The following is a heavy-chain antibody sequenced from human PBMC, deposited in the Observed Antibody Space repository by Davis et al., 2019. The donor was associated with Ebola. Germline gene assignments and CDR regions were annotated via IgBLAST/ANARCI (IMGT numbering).Heavy chain of an antibody. Sequence: ASVKVSCKASGYPFTNYDINWVRQAPGQGLEWMGWMNPNSGNTDYAQKFQGRVTMTRDTSITTAYMELSSLRSEDTAVYYCAREFLEWFNWFDPWGQGTLVTVSS. CDR2: MNPNSGNT. CDR1: GYPFTNYD. CDR3: AREFLEWFNWFDP. V-gene: IGHV1-8*01. D-gene: IGHD3-3*01. J-gene: IGHJ5*02.